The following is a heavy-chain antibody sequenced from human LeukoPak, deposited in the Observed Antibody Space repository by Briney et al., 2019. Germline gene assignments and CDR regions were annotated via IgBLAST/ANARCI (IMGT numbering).Heavy chain of an antibody. CDR3: ATSLLRGRRWQYGMDV. J-gene: IGHJ6*02. Sequence: GGSLRLSCAASGFTVSSNYMSWVRQAPGKGLEWVSVIYSGGSTHYTDSVKGRFTISRDNSKNTLYVQMNSLRAEDTAVYYCATSLLRGRRWQYGMDVWGQGTTVTVSS. CDR1: GFTVSSNY. D-gene: IGHD2-15*01. V-gene: IGHV3-66*01. CDR2: IYSGGST.